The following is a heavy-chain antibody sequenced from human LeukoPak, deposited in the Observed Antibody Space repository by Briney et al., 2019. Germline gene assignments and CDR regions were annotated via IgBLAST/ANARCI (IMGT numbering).Heavy chain of an antibody. CDR3: ARQGRRAVAGSYYFDY. CDR2: IKQDGSEK. CDR1: GFTFSSYW. V-gene: IGHV3-7*01. D-gene: IGHD6-19*01. J-gene: IGHJ4*02. Sequence: GGSLRLSCAASGFTFSSYWMSGVRQAPGKGLEWVANIKQDGSEKYYVDSVKGRFTISRDNAKNSLYLQMNSLRAEDTAVYYCARQGRRAVAGSYYFDYWGQGTLVTVSS.